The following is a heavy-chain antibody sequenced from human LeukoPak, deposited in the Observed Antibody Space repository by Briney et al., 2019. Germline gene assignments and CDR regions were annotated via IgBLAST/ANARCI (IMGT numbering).Heavy chain of an antibody. D-gene: IGHD2-2*01. CDR2: ISSSSSYI. J-gene: IGHJ6*03. V-gene: IGHV3-21*01. CDR1: EFTFSSYS. Sequence: PGGSLRLSCAASEFTFSSYSMNWVRQAPGKGLEWVSSISSSSSYIYYADSVKGRFTISRDNAKNSLYLQMNSLRAEDTAVYYCARERGYCSSTSCSRPYYYYMDVWGKGTTVTVSS. CDR3: ARERGYCSSTSCSRPYYYYMDV.